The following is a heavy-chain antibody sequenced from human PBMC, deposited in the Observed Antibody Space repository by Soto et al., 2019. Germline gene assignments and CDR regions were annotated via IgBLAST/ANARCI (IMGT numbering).Heavy chain of an antibody. J-gene: IGHJ4*02. D-gene: IGHD1-26*01. CDR3: ARDRVRDRNGSDGWDY. Sequence: EVQLVESGGTLVQPGGSLRLSCAASALTFNSYGMNWVRQAPGKGLEWVSYISSSGSTIYYADSVKGRFTISRDNAKNSWDLQMNSPGDEDTSVYYCARDRVRDRNGSDGWDYWGQGTLDTVSS. V-gene: IGHV3-48*02. CDR2: ISSSGSTI. CDR1: ALTFNSYG.